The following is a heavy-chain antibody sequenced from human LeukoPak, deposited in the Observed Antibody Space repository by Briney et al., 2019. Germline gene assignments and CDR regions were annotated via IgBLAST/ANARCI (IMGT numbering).Heavy chain of an antibody. J-gene: IGHJ3*01. CDR3: ARQFLVGSTFHAFDL. Sequence: PSETLSLTCSVSVVSMNGYYWSWLRQSAGNRLEWIGHVDSSGNTNYNPSLESRVTMSVDSSKKQFSLKLTSVTAADMAVYFCARQFLVGSTFHAFDLWGQGTRVTVSS. CDR2: VDSSGNT. D-gene: IGHD1-26*01. CDR1: VVSMNGYY. V-gene: IGHV4-4*07.